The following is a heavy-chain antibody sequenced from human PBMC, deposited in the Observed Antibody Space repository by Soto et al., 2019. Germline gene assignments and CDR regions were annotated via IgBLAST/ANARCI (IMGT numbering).Heavy chain of an antibody. CDR1: GFTFNNAW. V-gene: IGHV3-15*07. D-gene: IGHD2-15*01. J-gene: IGHJ4*02. CDR2: IKSKTDGGTT. Sequence: EVQLVESGGGLVKPGGSLRLSCVGSGFTFNNAWMNWVRQAPGKGLEWVGRIKSKTDGGTTDYAAPVKGRFTISRDDSKNTLYLQMNSLKTEDTAVYYCTVCFSGNSRYWGQGTLVTVSS. CDR3: TVCFSGNSRY.